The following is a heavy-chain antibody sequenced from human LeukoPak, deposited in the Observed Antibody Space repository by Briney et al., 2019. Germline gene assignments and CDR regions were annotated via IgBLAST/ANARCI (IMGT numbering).Heavy chain of an antibody. J-gene: IGHJ4*02. CDR3: ARNNPDYGELAGLDY. CDR1: GFTFSSYE. V-gene: IGHV3-48*03. D-gene: IGHD4-17*01. CDR2: ISSSGSTI. Sequence: GGSLRLSCAASGFTFSSYEMNWVRQAPGKGLEWVSYISSSGSTIYYADSVKGRFTISRDNAKNSLYLQMNSLRAEDTAVYYCARNNPDYGELAGLDYWGQGTLVTVSS.